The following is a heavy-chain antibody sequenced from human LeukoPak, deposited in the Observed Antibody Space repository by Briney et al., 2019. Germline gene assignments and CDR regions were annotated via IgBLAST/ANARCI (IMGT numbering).Heavy chain of an antibody. CDR2: ISGSGGST. CDR3: AKRGTSSGWYSFDF. V-gene: IGHV3-23*01. D-gene: IGHD6-19*01. J-gene: IGHJ4*02. Sequence: GGSLRLSCAASGFTFSSYAMSWVRQAPGKGLEWVSAISGSGGSTYYADSVKGRFTISRDNSKNTLYLQMNSLRAVDTAVYYCAKRGTSSGWYSFDFWGQGTLVTVSS. CDR1: GFTFSSYA.